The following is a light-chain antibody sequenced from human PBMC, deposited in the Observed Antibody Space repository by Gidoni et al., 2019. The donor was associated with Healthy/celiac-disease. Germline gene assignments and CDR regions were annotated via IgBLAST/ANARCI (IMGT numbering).Light chain of an antibody. CDR1: QSVSSN. CDR3: QQYNNWLFT. V-gene: IGKV3-15*01. J-gene: IGKJ3*01. Sequence: EIVMTQSPATLSVSPGERATLSCRASQSVSSNLAWYQQEPGQAPRLLIYGASTRATGIPARFSGSGSGTEFTLTISSLQPEDFAVYYCQQYNNWLFTFGPGTKVDIK. CDR2: GAS.